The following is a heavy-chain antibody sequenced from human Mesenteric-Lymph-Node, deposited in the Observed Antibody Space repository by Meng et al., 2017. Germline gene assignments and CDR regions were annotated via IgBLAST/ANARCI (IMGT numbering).Heavy chain of an antibody. J-gene: IGHJ4*02. CDR2: ISGSGGST. CDR1: GFTFSSYA. Sequence: GESLKISCAASGFTFSSYAMSWVRQAPGKGLEWVSAISGSGGSTYYADSVKGRFTISRDNSKNTLYLQMNSLRAEDTAVYYCARLWRAAAGTDYWGQGTLVTVSS. CDR3: ARLWRAAAGTDY. V-gene: IGHV3-23*01. D-gene: IGHD6-13*01.